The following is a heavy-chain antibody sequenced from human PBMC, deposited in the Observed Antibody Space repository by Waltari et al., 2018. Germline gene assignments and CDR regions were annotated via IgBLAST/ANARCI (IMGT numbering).Heavy chain of an antibody. J-gene: IGHJ5*02. CDR3: ARLYDASAYYNTYLDP. Sequence: QVQLVQSGAEGRKPGASVKVSCKASGYTFSKYGIAWVRQAPGQGLEWMGWIRGYDGDTKYAREFEGRLTVTTDTSTNTAHMELRSLRSDDTAVYYCARLYDASAYYNTYLDPWGQGALVTVSS. CDR2: IRGYDGDT. V-gene: IGHV1-18*01. D-gene: IGHD3-22*01. CDR1: GYTFSKYG.